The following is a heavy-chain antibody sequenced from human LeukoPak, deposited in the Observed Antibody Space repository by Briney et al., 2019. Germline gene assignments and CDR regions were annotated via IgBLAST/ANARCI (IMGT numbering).Heavy chain of an antibody. D-gene: IGHD3/OR15-3a*01. Sequence: PGGSLRLSCAASGFTFSGYWMDWVRQAPGKGLVWVSNINIDGSNTNYADSVKGRFTISRDNAKNTLHLQVNSLIDEDTAVYYCATGVDWAWGNWGPGTPVTVSS. CDR1: GFTFSGYW. CDR3: ATGVDWAWGN. V-gene: IGHV3-74*01. J-gene: IGHJ4*02. CDR2: INIDGSNT.